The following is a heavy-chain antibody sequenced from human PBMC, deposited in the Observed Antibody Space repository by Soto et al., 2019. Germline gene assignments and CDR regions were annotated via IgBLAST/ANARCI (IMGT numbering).Heavy chain of an antibody. J-gene: IGHJ5*02. CDR3: ARDLSGTTDGNWFDP. Sequence: ASVKVSCKASGYTFTSYYMHWVRQAPGQGLEWMEIINPSGGSTSYAQKFQGRVTMTRDTSTSTVYMELSSLRSEDTAVYYCARDLSGTTDGNWFDPWGQGTLVTVSS. V-gene: IGHV1-46*01. CDR2: INPSGGST. D-gene: IGHD1-7*01. CDR1: GYTFTSYY.